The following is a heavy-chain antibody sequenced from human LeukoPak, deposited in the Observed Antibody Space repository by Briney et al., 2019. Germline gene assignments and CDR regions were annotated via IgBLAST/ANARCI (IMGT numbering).Heavy chain of an antibody. CDR2: ISGSGAMT. CDR1: GFTLSNHA. Sequence: AGGSLRLSCAASGFTLSNHAMIWVCQAPGKGLEWVSSISGSGAMTYYAESVKGRFTISRDNAMDRLYLQMNSLRADDTAVYYCVKDRVDGSGSQFDSWGQGSLVIVSS. J-gene: IGHJ4*02. D-gene: IGHD3-10*01. V-gene: IGHV3-23*01. CDR3: VKDRVDGSGSQFDS.